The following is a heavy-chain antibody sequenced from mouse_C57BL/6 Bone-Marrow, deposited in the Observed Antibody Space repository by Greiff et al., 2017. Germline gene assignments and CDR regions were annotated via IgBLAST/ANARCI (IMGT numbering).Heavy chain of an antibody. CDR1: GYTFTSYT. CDR3: ARLGIYYYGSSWGDFDY. CDR2: INPSRGYT. Sequence: VQLQQSGAELARPGASVKMSCKASGYTFTSYTMHWVKQRPGQGLEWIGYINPSRGYTKYNQKFKDKATLTADKSSSTAYMQLSSLTSEDSAVYYWARLGIYYYGSSWGDFDYWGQGTTLTVSS. V-gene: IGHV1-4*01. J-gene: IGHJ2*01. D-gene: IGHD1-1*01.